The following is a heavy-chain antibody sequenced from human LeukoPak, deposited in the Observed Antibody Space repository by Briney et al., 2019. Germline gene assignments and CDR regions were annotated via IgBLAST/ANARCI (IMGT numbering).Heavy chain of an antibody. CDR3: AKVLDYFYFDY. CDR1: GFTFSSYG. Sequence: SGRSLRLSCAASGFTFSSYGMPWVRQAPGKGLEWVSIISYDGTNKYYVDSVKGRFTISRDNSKNTLYLQMNSLRPEDTAVYYCAKVLDYFYFDYWGQGTLVTVSS. CDR2: ISYDGTNK. D-gene: IGHD3-3*01. J-gene: IGHJ4*02. V-gene: IGHV3-30*18.